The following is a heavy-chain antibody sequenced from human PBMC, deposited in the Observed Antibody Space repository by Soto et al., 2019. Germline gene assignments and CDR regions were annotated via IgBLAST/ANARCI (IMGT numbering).Heavy chain of an antibody. V-gene: IGHV4-34*01. D-gene: IGHD5-12*01. CDR2: INHSGST. CDR1: GGSFSGYY. Sequence: SETLSLTCAVYGGSFSGYYWSWIRQPPGKALEWIGEINHSGSTNYNPSLKSRVTISVDTSKNQFSLKLSSVTAADTAVYYCARRPLRLHYFDYWGQGTLDTVSS. J-gene: IGHJ4*02. CDR3: ARRPLRLHYFDY.